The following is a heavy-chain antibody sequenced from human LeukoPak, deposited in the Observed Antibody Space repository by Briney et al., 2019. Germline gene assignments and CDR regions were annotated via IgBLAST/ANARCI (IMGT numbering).Heavy chain of an antibody. Sequence: GGSLRLSCAASGFTFSSYWMHWVRQAPGKGLVWVSRINSDGSSTSYADSVKGRFTISRDNSKNTLYLQMNSLRAEDTAVYYCAKDEEGPIWFGELSTRGNWGQGTLVTVSS. CDR3: AKDEEGPIWFGELSTRGN. CDR1: GFTFSSYW. V-gene: IGHV3-74*01. J-gene: IGHJ4*02. D-gene: IGHD3-10*01. CDR2: INSDGSST.